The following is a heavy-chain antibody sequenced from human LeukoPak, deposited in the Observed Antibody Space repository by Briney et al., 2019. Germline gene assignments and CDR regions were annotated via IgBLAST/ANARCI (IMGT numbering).Heavy chain of an antibody. CDR3: TRDIGGRSAY. J-gene: IGHJ4*02. CDR2: LNEDGGIT. D-gene: IGHD3-16*01. V-gene: IGHV3-74*01. CDR1: GYSFSSFW. Sequence: TGGSLRLSCEGSGYSFSSFWMHWVRQAPGEGLVWVSRLNEDGGITNYAAFAKGRFTISRDNARNTLYLQMNSLSADDTAVYYCTRDIGGRSAYWGQGALVTVSS.